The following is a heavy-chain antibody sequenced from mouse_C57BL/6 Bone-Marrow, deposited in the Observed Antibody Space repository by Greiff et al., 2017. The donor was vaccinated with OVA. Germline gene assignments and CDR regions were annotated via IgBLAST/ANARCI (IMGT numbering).Heavy chain of an antibody. Sequence: DVKLVESGAGLVKPGGSLKLSCAASGFTFSSYAMSWVRQTPEKRLEWVAYISSGGDYIYYADTVKGRFTISRDTARNTLYLQMSSRKSEDTAMYYYTRGWDRYYFDYWGQGTTLTVSS. J-gene: IGHJ2*01. CDR1: GFTFSSYA. CDR2: ISSGGDYI. CDR3: TRGWDRYYFDY. V-gene: IGHV5-9-1*02. D-gene: IGHD4-1*01.